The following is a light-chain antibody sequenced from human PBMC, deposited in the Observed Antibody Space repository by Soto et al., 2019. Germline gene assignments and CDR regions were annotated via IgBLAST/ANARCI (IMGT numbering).Light chain of an antibody. CDR1: QGISSY. J-gene: IGKJ5*01. CDR2: AAS. CDR3: QQYYISLIT. V-gene: IGKV1-8*01. Sequence: AIRMTQSPSSLSASTGDRVTITCRASQGISSYLAWYQQKPGKAPKLLIYAASTLQSGVPSRFSGSGSGTDFTLTISCLQSEDFATYYCQQYYISLITFGQGTRLEIK.